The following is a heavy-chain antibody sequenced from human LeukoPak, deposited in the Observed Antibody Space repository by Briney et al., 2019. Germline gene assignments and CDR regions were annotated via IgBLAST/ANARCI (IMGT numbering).Heavy chain of an antibody. CDR2: ISSASTYS. CDR1: GFTFSNFY. D-gene: IGHD3-9*01. J-gene: IGHJ3*02. V-gene: IGHV3-11*03. Sequence: GGSLRLSCAASGFTFSNFYMSWIRQAPGKGLEWVSFISSASTYSNFADSVKGRFTVSRDNAKNSLFLQMNSLRAEDTAVYYCAKFLTGQYDAFDIWGQGTMVTVSA. CDR3: AKFLTGQYDAFDI.